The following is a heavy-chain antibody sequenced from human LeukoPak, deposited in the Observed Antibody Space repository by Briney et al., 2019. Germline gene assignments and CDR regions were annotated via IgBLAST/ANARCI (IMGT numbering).Heavy chain of an antibody. D-gene: IGHD3-9*01. CDR1: GGSFSGYY. CDR3: AREYYDILTGYYNIDY. V-gene: IGHV4-4*07. CDR2: IYTSGST. J-gene: IGHJ4*02. Sequence: SETLSLTCAVYGGSFSGYYWSWIRQPAGKGLEWIGRIYTSGSTNYNPSLKSRVTISVDTSKNQFSLKLSSVTAADTAVYYCAREYYDILTGYYNIDYWGQGTLVTVSS.